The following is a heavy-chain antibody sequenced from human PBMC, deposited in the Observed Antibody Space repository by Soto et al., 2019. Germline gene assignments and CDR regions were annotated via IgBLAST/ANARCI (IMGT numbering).Heavy chain of an antibody. CDR1: GGSVSSGYYY. D-gene: IGHD2-2*01. CDR2: IDYSGSA. V-gene: IGHV4-61*01. Sequence: PSETLSLTCTVSGGSVSSGYYYWTWIRQPPGNALEWIGYIDYSGSANYNPSLKSRVTISVDTSKNEFSLRLTSVTAADTAVYYCARLVQKEGGILSNYYYGVDVWGQGTTVTVSS. CDR3: ARLVQKEGGILSNYYYGVDV. J-gene: IGHJ6*02.